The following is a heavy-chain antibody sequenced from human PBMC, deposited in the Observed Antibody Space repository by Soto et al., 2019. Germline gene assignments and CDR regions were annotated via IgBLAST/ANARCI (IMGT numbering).Heavy chain of an antibody. CDR2: LSASGDNT. V-gene: IGHV3-23*01. Sequence: GGSLRLSCAASGFTFSTYAMSWVRQAPGKGLEWVSALSASGDNTYYADSVKGRFTISRDNSKNTLYLQMNSLRAEDTAVYYCAKAGTHSYSDCWGQGTLVTVSS. D-gene: IGHD1-1*01. CDR3: AKAGTHSYSDC. J-gene: IGHJ4*02. CDR1: GFTFSTYA.